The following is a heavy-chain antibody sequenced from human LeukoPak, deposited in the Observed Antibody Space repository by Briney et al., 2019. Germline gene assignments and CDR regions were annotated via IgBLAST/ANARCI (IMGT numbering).Heavy chain of an antibody. Sequence: SETLSLTCTVSGGSISSGDYYWSWIRQPPGKGLEWIGYIYYSGSTYYNPSLKSRVTISVDTSKNQFSLKLSSVTAADTAVYYCARDLPATVQYSGLTSTHHDAFDIWGQGTMVTVSS. D-gene: IGHD2-21*01. V-gene: IGHV4-30-4*01. CDR2: IYYSGST. J-gene: IGHJ3*02. CDR3: ARDLPATVQYSGLTSTHHDAFDI. CDR1: GGSISSGDYY.